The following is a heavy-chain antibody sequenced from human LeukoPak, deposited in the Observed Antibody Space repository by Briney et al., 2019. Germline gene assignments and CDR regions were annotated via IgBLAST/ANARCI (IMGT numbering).Heavy chain of an antibody. CDR2: IHSSGST. Sequence: SETLSLTCTVSVGSISSYYGRWIPHPPGKGLEWIGYIHSSGSTKYNPSLRSRVTISVDTSKNKFSLKLSSVTAADTAVYYCASYLTSDGYTYGFDYWGQGTLVTVSS. J-gene: IGHJ4*02. D-gene: IGHD5-18*01. CDR1: VGSISSYY. CDR3: ASYLTSDGYTYGFDY. V-gene: IGHV4-59*08.